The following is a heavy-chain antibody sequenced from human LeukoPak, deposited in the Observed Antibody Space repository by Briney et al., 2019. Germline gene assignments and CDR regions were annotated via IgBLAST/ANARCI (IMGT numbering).Heavy chain of an antibody. V-gene: IGHV3-20*04. CDR2: INWNGGST. CDR3: ARDPLVTYYYDSSGYYYSDY. D-gene: IGHD3-22*01. CDR1: GFTFDDYG. J-gene: IGHJ4*02. Sequence: GSLRLSCAASGFTFDDYGMSWVRQPPGKGLEWVSGINWNGGSTGYADSVKGRITISRDNAKNSLYLQMNSLRAEDTALYYCARDPLVTYYYDSSGYYYSDYWGQGTLVTVSS.